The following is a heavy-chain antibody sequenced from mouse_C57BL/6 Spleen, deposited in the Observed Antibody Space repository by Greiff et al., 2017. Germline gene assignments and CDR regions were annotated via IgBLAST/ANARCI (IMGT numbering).Heavy chain of an antibody. V-gene: IGHV1-53*01. D-gene: IGHD2-5*01. J-gene: IGHJ4*01. CDR3: ARSAYDSNAMDY. CDR1: GYTFTSYW. Sequence: QVQLQQSGTELVKPGASVKLSCKASGYTFTSYWMHWVKQRPGQGLEWIGNINPSNGGTNYNEKFKSKATLTVDKSSSTAYMQLSSLTSEDSAVYYYARSAYDSNAMDYWGQGTSVTVSS. CDR2: INPSNGGT.